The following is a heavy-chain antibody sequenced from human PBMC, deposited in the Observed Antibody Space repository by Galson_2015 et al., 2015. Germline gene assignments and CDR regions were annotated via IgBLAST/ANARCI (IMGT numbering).Heavy chain of an antibody. Sequence: SLRLSCAASGFTFDDYAMHWVRQAPGKGLEWVSLISGDGGSTYYADSVKSRFTISRDNSKNSLYLQMNSLRTEDTALYYCAKDGERCSGGSCYHSGEDYWGQGTLVTVSS. CDR2: ISGDGGST. J-gene: IGHJ4*02. D-gene: IGHD2-15*01. V-gene: IGHV3-43*02. CDR3: AKDGERCSGGSCYHSGEDY. CDR1: GFTFDDYA.